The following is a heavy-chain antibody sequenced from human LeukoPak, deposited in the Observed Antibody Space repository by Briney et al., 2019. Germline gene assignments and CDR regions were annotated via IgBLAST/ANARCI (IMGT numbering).Heavy chain of an antibody. CDR3: ARDQLAAAGNSDY. V-gene: IGHV4-38-2*02. CDR2: IYHSGST. D-gene: IGHD6-13*01. CDR1: GYSISSGYY. J-gene: IGHJ4*02. Sequence: SETLSLTCTVSGYSISSGYYWGWIRQPPGKGLEWIGSIYHSGSTYYNPSLKSRVTISVDTSKNQFSLKLSSVTAADTAVYYCARDQLAAAGNSDYWGQGTLVTVSS.